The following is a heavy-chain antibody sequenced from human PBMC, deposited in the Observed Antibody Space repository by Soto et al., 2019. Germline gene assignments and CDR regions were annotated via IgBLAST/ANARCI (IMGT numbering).Heavy chain of an antibody. J-gene: IGHJ5*01. CDR3: ARDAYPNWFDF. CDR1: GGSINSYY. V-gene: IGHV4-4*07. Sequence: PSETLSLTCNVSGGSINSYYWSWIRQPAGKGLEWIGRISSGGSAIYNPSLKSRVTISVDTSKNQLSLRLTSVTAADTAVYFCARDAYPNWFDFWGQGTLVTVSS. D-gene: IGHD2-8*01. CDR2: ISSGGSA.